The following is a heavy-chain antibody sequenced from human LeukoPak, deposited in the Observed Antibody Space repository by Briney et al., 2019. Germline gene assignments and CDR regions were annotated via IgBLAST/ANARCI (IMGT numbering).Heavy chain of an antibody. Sequence: SETLSLTCTVSGGSISSSSYYWGWIRQPPGKGLEWIGGIYSSGSTYYNPSLKSRVTISVDTSKNQFSLKLSSVTAADTAVYYCARWADYGGNVDHYYYYYMDVWGKGTTVTVSS. CDR3: ARWADYGGNVDHYYYYYMDV. CDR1: GGSISSSSYY. D-gene: IGHD4-23*01. CDR2: IYSSGST. J-gene: IGHJ6*03. V-gene: IGHV4-39*07.